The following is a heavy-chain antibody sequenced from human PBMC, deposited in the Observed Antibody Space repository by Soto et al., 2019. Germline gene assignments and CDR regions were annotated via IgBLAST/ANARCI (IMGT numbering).Heavy chain of an antibody. D-gene: IGHD3-3*01. CDR1: GFTFSSYS. CDR3: ARESGITIFGVVRYYGMDV. V-gene: IGHV3-48*02. Sequence: GGSLRLSCAASGFTFSSYSMNWVRQAPGKGLEWVSYISSSSSTIYYADSVKGRFTISRDNAKNSLYLQMNSLRDEDTAVYYCARESGITIFGVVRYYGMDVWGQGTTVTVSS. J-gene: IGHJ6*02. CDR2: ISSSSSTI.